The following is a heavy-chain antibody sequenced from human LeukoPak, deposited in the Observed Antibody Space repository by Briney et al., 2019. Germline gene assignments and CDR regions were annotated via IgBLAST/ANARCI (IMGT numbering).Heavy chain of an antibody. CDR1: GGSISSNNW. D-gene: IGHD2-15*01. CDR2: IYHSGSP. V-gene: IGHV4-4*02. CDR3: ARGGRYCSGGSCYSGNWFDP. Sequence: SETLSLTCAVSGGSISSNNWWGWVRQPPGKGLEWIGEIYHSGSPNYNPSLKSRVTISVDRSKNQFSLKLSSVTAADTAVYYCARGGRYCSGGSCYSGNWFDPWGQGTLVTVSS. J-gene: IGHJ5*02.